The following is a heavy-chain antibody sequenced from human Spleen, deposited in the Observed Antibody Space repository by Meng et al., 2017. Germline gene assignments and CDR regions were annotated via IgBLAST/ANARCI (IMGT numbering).Heavy chain of an antibody. Sequence: GESLKISCAASGFTFRSYWMSWVRQAPGKGLEWVANINEDGSEKYHVDSVKRRFTISRDNAKNSLYLQMNSLRAEHTAVYYCARDSIVVPAASGAFDIWGQGTMVTVSS. CDR1: GFTFRSYW. V-gene: IGHV3-7*01. CDR2: INEDGSEK. D-gene: IGHD2-2*01. CDR3: ARDSIVVPAASGAFDI. J-gene: IGHJ3*02.